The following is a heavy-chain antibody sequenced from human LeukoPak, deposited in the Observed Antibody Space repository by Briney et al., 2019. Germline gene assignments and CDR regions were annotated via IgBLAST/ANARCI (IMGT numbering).Heavy chain of an antibody. Sequence: HPGGSLRLSCAASGFTFSSYAMSWVRQASGKGLEWVSAISGSGGSTYYADSVKGRFTISRDNSKNTLYLQMNSLRAEDTAVYYCAKDRVGARGAFDYWGQGTLVTVSS. CDR2: ISGSGGST. CDR1: GFTFSSYA. V-gene: IGHV3-23*01. D-gene: IGHD1-26*01. CDR3: AKDRVGARGAFDY. J-gene: IGHJ4*02.